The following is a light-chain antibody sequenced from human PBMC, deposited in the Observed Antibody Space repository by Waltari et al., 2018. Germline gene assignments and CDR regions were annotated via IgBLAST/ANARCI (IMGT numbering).Light chain of an antibody. V-gene: IGKV3-20*01. J-gene: IGKJ1*01. CDR3: QQNGSSPRT. CDR1: QSVSSSY. CDR2: GAS. Sequence: GTLSLSPGERATLSCRASQSVSSSYLAWYQQKPGQAPRLLIYGASSRATGIPDRFSGSGSGTDFTLTISRLEPEDFAVYYCQQNGSSPRTFGQGTKVEIK.